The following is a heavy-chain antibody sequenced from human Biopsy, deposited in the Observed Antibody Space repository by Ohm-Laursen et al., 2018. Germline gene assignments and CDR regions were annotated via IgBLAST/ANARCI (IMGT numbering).Heavy chain of an antibody. D-gene: IGHD2/OR15-2a*01. J-gene: IGHJ6*02. CDR1: GGSIHSDY. CDR3: ARATNSTGWPYYYFYGMDV. CDR2: IHYSGST. V-gene: IGHV4-59*01. Sequence: TLSLPRPVSGGSIHSDYWRWIRQTPGKGLVWVGDIHYSGSTNYNPSLKSRVTISVDTSKNQFSLRLNSVTAADTAVYYCARATNSTGWPYYYFYGMDVWGQGTTVTVSS.